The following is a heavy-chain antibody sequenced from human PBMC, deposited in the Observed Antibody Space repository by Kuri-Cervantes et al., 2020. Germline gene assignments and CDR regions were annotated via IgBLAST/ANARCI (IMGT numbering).Heavy chain of an antibody. CDR2: MNPKNGNT. V-gene: IGHV1-8*01. D-gene: IGHD6-13*01. CDR3: ARLAAAGTEEYYFDY. J-gene: IGHJ4*02. Sequence: ASVKVSCKASGYTFTNYDIHWVRQATGQGLEWMGWMNPKNGNTGYAQKFQGRVIMTRDTPISTAYMELSRLRSDDTAVYYCARLAAAGTEEYYFDYWGQGTLVTVSS. CDR1: GYTFTNYD.